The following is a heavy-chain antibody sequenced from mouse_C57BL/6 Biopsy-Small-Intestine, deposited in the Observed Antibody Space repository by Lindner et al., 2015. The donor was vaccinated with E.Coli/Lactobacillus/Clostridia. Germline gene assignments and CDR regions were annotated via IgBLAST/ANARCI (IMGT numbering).Heavy chain of an antibody. Sequence: VQLQESGPVLVKPGASVKMSCKASGYTFTDYYMNWVKQSHGKSLEWIGVVNPYNGKTSYNQKFKGKATLTVDRSSSTAYVELNSLTSEDSAVYYCARWDYGTTYYFDYWGQGTTLTVSS. CDR1: GYTFTDYY. CDR3: ARWDYGTTYYFDY. V-gene: IGHV1-19*01. J-gene: IGHJ2*01. CDR2: VNPYNGKT. D-gene: IGHD1-1*01.